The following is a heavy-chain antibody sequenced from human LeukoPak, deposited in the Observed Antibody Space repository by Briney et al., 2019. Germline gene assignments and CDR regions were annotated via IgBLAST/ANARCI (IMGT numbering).Heavy chain of an antibody. CDR2: IRYDGSNK. Sequence: GGSLRLSCAASGFTFSSYAMHWVRQAPGKVLEWVAFIRYDGSNKYYADTVKGRLTISRDNSKNTLYLQMNSLRAEDTAVYYCAKMVMGANWFDPWGQGTLVTVSS. CDR1: GFTFSSYA. J-gene: IGHJ5*02. V-gene: IGHV3-30*02. CDR3: AKMVMGANWFDP. D-gene: IGHD3-22*01.